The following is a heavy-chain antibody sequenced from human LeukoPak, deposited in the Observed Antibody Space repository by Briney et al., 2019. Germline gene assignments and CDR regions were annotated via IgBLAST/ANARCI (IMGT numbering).Heavy chain of an antibody. V-gene: IGHV3-30*02. D-gene: IGHD6-19*01. CDR3: AKEISSGWYGSHYGMDV. Sequence: GGSLRLSCAASGFTFSSYGMHWVRQAPGKGLEWVAFIRYDGSNKYYADSVKGRFTISRDNSKNTLYLQMNSLRVEDTAVYYCAKEISSGWYGSHYGMDVWGQGTTVTVSS. CDR2: IRYDGSNK. J-gene: IGHJ6*02. CDR1: GFTFSSYG.